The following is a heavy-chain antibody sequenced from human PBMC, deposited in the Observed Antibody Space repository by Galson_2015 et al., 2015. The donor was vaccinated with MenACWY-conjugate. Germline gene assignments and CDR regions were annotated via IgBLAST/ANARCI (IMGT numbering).Heavy chain of an antibody. CDR1: GDSFNTYS. CDR2: IIPVFHTT. Sequence: SVKVSGKASGDSFNTYSFNWTRQAPGQGPEGLGGIIPVFHTTDYAQRFQGRLTSTADQSTSTVNMELSSLRSEDTAIYYCARPGGDYEQRTFFDYWGQGTLVTVSS. V-gene: IGHV1-69*13. CDR3: ARPGGDYEQRTFFDY. D-gene: IGHD4-17*01. J-gene: IGHJ4*02.